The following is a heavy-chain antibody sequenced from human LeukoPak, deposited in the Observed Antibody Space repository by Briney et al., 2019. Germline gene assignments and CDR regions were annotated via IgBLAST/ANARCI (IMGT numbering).Heavy chain of an antibody. Sequence: GRSLRLSCAASGFTFSSYAMHWVRQAPGKGLEWVAVISYDGSNKYYADSVKGRFTISRDNSKNTLYLQMNSLRAEDTAVYYCARDRSVYVDTAIDYWGQGTLVTVSS. V-gene: IGHV3-30-3*01. CDR3: ARDRSVYVDTAIDY. D-gene: IGHD5-18*01. CDR1: GFTFSSYA. J-gene: IGHJ4*02. CDR2: ISYDGSNK.